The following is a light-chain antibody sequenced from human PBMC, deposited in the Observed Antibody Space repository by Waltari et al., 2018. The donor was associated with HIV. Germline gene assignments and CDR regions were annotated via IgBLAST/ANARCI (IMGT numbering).Light chain of an antibody. J-gene: IGLJ2*01. CDR2: EVT. Sequence: QSALTQPASVSGSPGQSITISCTGTGIDFGHFNYLSWYQQHPAKAPKLILYEVTNRPSGISDRFSGSKFGNTASLTISGLQADDEADYHCSSFTTRRTLVFGGGTRLSV. CDR3: SSFTTRRTLV. CDR1: GIDFGHFNY. V-gene: IGLV2-14*01.